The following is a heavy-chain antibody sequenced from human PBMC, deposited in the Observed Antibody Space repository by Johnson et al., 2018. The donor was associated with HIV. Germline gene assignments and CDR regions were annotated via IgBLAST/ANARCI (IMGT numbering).Heavy chain of an antibody. CDR3: SSLAFCGGDCYRAYHDAFDV. CDR1: GFTFSSYA. CDR2: ISYDGSNK. V-gene: IGHV3-30*09. D-gene: IGHD2-21*02. J-gene: IGHJ3*01. Sequence: QVQLVESGGGVVQPGRSLRLSCAASGFTFSSYAMHWVRQAPGKGLEWVAVISYDGSNKYYADSVRGRFAISRDNSKNTLYLQMNSLKTEDTAVYYCSSLAFCGGDCYRAYHDAFDVWGQGTMVTVSS.